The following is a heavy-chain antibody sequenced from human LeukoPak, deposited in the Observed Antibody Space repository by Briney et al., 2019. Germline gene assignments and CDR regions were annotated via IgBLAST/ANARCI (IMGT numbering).Heavy chain of an antibody. V-gene: IGHV4-59*01. CDR2: IYYSGST. CDR3: ARDGSPLWFGEFPYYFDY. J-gene: IGHJ4*02. Sequence: SETLSLTCTVSGGSTSSYYWSWIRQPPGKGLEWIGYIYYSGSTNYNPSLKSRVTISVDTSKNQFSLKLSSVTAADTAVYYCARDGSPLWFGEFPYYFDYWGQGTLVTVSS. CDR1: GGSTSSYY. D-gene: IGHD3-10*01.